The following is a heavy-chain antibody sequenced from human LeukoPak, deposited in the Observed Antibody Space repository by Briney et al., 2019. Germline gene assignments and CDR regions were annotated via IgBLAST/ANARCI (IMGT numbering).Heavy chain of an antibody. Sequence: SETLSLTCTVSGGSISSYYWSWIRQPPGKGLEWIGYIYYSGSTNYNPSLKSRVTISVDTSKNQFSLKLSSVTAADTAVYYCAREISNWFDPWGQGTLVTVSS. J-gene: IGHJ5*02. CDR2: IYYSGST. V-gene: IGHV4-59*01. CDR3: AREISNWFDP. CDR1: GGSISSYY. D-gene: IGHD2-15*01.